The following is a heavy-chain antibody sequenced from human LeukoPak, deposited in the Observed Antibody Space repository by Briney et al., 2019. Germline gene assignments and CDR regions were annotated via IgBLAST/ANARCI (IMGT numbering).Heavy chain of an antibody. Sequence: ASVKVSCKASGYTFSTHGFSWVRQAPGQGLEWMGWISVYNDNTHYAQNFQGRVTMTTDTSTSTAYMELRSLRSDDTAVCYCARDYYANYRGTSGYLDHWGQGTLVTVSS. CDR1: GYTFSTHG. CDR3: ARDYYANYRGTSGYLDH. CDR2: ISVYNDNT. V-gene: IGHV1-18*01. J-gene: IGHJ4*02. D-gene: IGHD4/OR15-4a*01.